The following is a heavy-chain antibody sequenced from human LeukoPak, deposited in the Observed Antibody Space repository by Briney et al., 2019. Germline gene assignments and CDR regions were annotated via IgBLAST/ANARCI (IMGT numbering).Heavy chain of an antibody. CDR1: GGSISSGSYC. V-gene: IGHV4-61*02. Sequence: SETLSLTCTVSGGSISSGSYCWSWIRQPAGKGLEWIGRICASGSTNYNPSLKSRVTISVDTSKNQFSMKLSSVTAADTAVYYCARGLSNLEYRGQGTLVTVSS. D-gene: IGHD4-11*01. J-gene: IGHJ4*02. CDR3: ARGLSNLEY. CDR2: ICASGST.